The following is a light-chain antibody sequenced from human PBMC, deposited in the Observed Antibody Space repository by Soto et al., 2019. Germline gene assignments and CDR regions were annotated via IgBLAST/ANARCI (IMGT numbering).Light chain of an antibody. J-gene: IGKJ1*01. CDR2: GAS. V-gene: IGKV3-15*01. CDR1: QSVSSSY. Sequence: EMVMTQSPATLSVSPGERATLSCRASQSVSSSYLAWYQQKPGQAPRLLISGASTGASGIPPRFSGSGSGTEFTLTIDRLQSADFAVYYCQQYTNWPKTFGQGTKVDI. CDR3: QQYTNWPKT.